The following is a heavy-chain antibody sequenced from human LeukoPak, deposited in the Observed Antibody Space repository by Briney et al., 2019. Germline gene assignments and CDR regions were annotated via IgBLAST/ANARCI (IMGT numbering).Heavy chain of an antibody. CDR1: GFTFDDYA. D-gene: IGHD1-7*01. V-gene: IGHV3-7*01. CDR3: ASRAGKPGNTPWCFDY. Sequence: PGGPLRLSCAAYGFTFDDYAMHWVRQAPGKGPEWVANIKQDGSERNYVDSVKGRFTIARDNTKNSLYLQMTSLRGEDTAVYYCASRAGKPGNTPWCFDYWGQGALVTVSS. CDR2: IKQDGSER. J-gene: IGHJ4*02.